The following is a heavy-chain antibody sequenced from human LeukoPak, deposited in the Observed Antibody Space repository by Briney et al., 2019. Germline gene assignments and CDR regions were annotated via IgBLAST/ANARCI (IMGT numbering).Heavy chain of an antibody. D-gene: IGHD6-13*01. CDR1: GFTFSSYA. V-gene: IGHV3-23*01. J-gene: IGHJ3*02. Sequence: GGSLRLSCAASGFTFSSYAMSWVRQAPGKGLEWVSAISGSGGSTYYADSVKGRFTISRDNSKNTLYLLMNSLRAEDTAVYYCANPLTYSSSWYAGAFDIWGQGTMVTVSS. CDR3: ANPLTYSSSWYAGAFDI. CDR2: ISGSGGST.